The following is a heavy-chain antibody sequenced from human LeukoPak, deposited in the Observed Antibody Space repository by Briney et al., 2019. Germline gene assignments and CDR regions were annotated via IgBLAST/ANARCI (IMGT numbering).Heavy chain of an antibody. CDR3: ARRGGGDYYGSGRSYYYYYMDV. Sequence: GESLKISCKGSGYRFTSYWIGWVRQMPGKGLEWMGIIYPGDSDTRYSPSFQGQVTISADKSISTAYLQWSSLKASDTAMYYCARRGGGDYYGSGRSYYYYYMDVWGKGTTVTISS. CDR1: GYRFTSYW. J-gene: IGHJ6*03. D-gene: IGHD3-10*01. V-gene: IGHV5-51*01. CDR2: IYPGDSDT.